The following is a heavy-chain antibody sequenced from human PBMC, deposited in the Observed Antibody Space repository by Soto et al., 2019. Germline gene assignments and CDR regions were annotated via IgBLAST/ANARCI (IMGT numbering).Heavy chain of an antibody. Sequence: GGSLGPSCAPSGFTLSSHGMPWVRPAPGKGLEWVAVISYDGSNKYYADSVKGRFTISRDNSKNTLYLQMNSLRAEDTAVYYCAKAYSGYDLSPPFDYWGQGTLVTVSS. J-gene: IGHJ4*02. D-gene: IGHD5-12*01. CDR2: ISYDGSNK. CDR3: AKAYSGYDLSPPFDY. V-gene: IGHV3-30*18. CDR1: GFTLSSHG.